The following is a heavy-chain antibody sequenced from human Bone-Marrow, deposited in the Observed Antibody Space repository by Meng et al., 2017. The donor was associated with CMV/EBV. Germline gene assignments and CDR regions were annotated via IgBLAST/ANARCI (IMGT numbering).Heavy chain of an antibody. Sequence: SETLSLTCAVDGGSFSGYYWTWIRQSPGKGLEWIGEVNHSGSTNYNPSLKSRVTISIDSSKSQFSLRLTSVTAADTAVYYCARAYCSSTSCSDYWGQGTLVTVSS. CDR3: ARAYCSSTSCSDY. V-gene: IGHV4-34*01. D-gene: IGHD2-2*01. J-gene: IGHJ4*02. CDR1: GGSFSGYY. CDR2: VNHSGST.